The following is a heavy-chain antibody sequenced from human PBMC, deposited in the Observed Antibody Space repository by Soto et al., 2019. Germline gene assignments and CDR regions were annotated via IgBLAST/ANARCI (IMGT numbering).Heavy chain of an antibody. CDR3: ARLCMSTSCQAFDI. V-gene: IGHV5-10-1*01. Sequence: GESLKISCKGSGYSFTIYCISWVLQRPGKGLEWMGRIDPSDSYTNYSPSFQGHGTISADKSVSTAYLQWSSLKASDTAMYYCARLCMSTSCQAFDIWGQGTMVTVSS. J-gene: IGHJ3*02. CDR2: IDPSDSYT. D-gene: IGHD2-2*01. CDR1: GYSFTIYC.